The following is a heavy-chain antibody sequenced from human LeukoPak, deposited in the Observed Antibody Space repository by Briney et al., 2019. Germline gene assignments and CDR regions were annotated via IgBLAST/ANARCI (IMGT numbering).Heavy chain of an antibody. J-gene: IGHJ4*02. D-gene: IGHD5-18*01. CDR3: AKARGCSYGPFDY. CDR2: ISWNSGSI. V-gene: IGHV3-9*01. CDR1: GFTFDDYA. Sequence: PGGSLRLSCAASGFTFDDYAMHWVRQAPGKGLEWVSGISWNSGSIGYADSVKGRFTISRDNAKNSLYLQMNSLRAEDTALYYCAKARGCSYGPFDYWGQGTLVTVSS.